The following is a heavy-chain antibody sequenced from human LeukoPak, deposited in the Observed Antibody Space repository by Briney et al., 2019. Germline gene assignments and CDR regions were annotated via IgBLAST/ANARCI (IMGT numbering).Heavy chain of an antibody. CDR2: ISSSGSTI. CDR3: ASWRYYYGSGPSWFDP. J-gene: IGHJ5*02. Sequence: PGGSLRLSCAASGFTFSSYEMNWVRQAPGKGLEGVSYISSSGSTIYYADSVKGRFTISRDNAKNSLYLQMNSLRAEDTAVYYCASWRYYYGSGPSWFDPWGQGTLVTVSS. CDR1: GFTFSSYE. V-gene: IGHV3-48*03. D-gene: IGHD3-10*01.